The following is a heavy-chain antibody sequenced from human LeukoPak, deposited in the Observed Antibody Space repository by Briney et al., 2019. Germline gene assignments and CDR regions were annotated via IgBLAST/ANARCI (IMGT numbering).Heavy chain of an antibody. D-gene: IGHD6-13*01. CDR1: GFTFSSYA. J-gene: IGHJ4*02. V-gene: IGHV3-23*01. CDR3: AKAPTGSSDDYFDY. CDR2: ISGSGGNT. Sequence: PGGSLRLSCAASGFTFSSYAMSWVRQAPGKGLEWVSAISGSGGNTYYANSVKGRFTISRDISKNTLYLQMNSLRAEDTAVYYCAKAPTGSSDDYFDYWGQGTLVTVSS.